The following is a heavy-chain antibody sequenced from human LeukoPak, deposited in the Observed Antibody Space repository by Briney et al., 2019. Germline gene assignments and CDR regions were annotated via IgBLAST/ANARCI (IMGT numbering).Heavy chain of an antibody. V-gene: IGHV3-30*04. D-gene: IGHD5-24*01. Sequence: GGSLRLSCAASGFTFSSFAIHWVRQAPGKGLEWVAVISYDGSNKYYADSVKGRFTISRDNSKNTLYLQMSSLRAEDTAVYYCARGGWLQLGNYFDYWGQGTLVAVSS. CDR1: GFTFSSFA. CDR3: ARGGWLQLGNYFDY. J-gene: IGHJ4*02. CDR2: ISYDGSNK.